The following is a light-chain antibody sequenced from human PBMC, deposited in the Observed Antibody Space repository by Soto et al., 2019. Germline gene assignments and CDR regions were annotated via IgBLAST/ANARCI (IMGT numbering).Light chain of an antibody. Sequence: EIVLTQSPGTLSLSPGERATLSCRTSQSVSSSYLAWYQQKPVQAPRLLIYGASSRATGIPDRFSFSSSGTDFTLTISRLEPEDFAVYYCQNYGTSALFGPGNKVDIK. CDR3: QNYGTSAL. V-gene: IGKV3-20*01. CDR2: GAS. CDR1: QSVSSSY. J-gene: IGKJ3*01.